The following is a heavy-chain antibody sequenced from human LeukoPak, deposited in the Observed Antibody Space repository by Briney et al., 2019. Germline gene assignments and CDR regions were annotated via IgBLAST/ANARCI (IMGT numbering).Heavy chain of an antibody. CDR3: ARHASVSGNWPRPLDY. CDR1: GGSISSSNYY. Sequence: SETLSLTCTVSGGSISSSNYYWGWVRQPPGKGLEWIANIYYSGSTYYSPSLRSRVTISVDTSKNQFSLKLTSVTAADTAVYYCARHASVSGNWPRPLDYWGQRSLVTVSS. J-gene: IGHJ4*02. CDR2: IYYSGST. V-gene: IGHV4-39*01. D-gene: IGHD3-3*01.